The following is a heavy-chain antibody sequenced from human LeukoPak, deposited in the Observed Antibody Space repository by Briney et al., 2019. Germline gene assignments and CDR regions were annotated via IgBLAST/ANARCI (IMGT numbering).Heavy chain of an antibody. J-gene: IGHJ4*02. CDR1: GFTFDDYG. Sequence: GGSLRLSCAASGFTFDDYGMSWVRQAPGKGLGWVAAISGRGGDTFYADSVKGRFTFSRDNSKNTMFLQMNSLRAEDTALYYCAKEARDILTHYYWGSQFDYWGQGTLVIVSS. CDR3: AKEARDILTHYYWGSQFDY. D-gene: IGHD3-9*01. CDR2: ISGRGGDT. V-gene: IGHV3-23*01.